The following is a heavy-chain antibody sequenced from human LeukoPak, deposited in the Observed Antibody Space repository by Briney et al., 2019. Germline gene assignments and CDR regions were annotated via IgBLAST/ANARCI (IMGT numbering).Heavy chain of an antibody. V-gene: IGHV1-2*02. J-gene: IGHJ4*02. Sequence: ASVKVSCKASGYTFTGYYMHWVRQAPGQGLEWMGWINPNSGGTNYAQKFQGRVTMTRDTSISTAYMELSRLRSDDTAVYYCAREGTVVAAIYFDYWGQGTLVTVSS. D-gene: IGHD2-15*01. CDR3: AREGTVVAAIYFDY. CDR2: INPNSGGT. CDR1: GYTFTGYY.